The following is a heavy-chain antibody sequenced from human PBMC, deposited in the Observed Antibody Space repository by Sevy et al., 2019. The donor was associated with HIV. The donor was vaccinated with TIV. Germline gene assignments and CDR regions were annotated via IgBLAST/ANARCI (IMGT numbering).Heavy chain of an antibody. Sequence: GGSLRLSCEVSGFSFSTYAMSWVRQAPGKGLEWVSAINGAGGSTYYADFVKDRFTISRDNSRNTLSLHMGGLEAEDYDNFVRYAFTISRDHFRKPLTLHMGGLEAEETAVYYCAKGVSPVTTTHPLHYYFFYMDVWGKGTTVTVSS. CDR3: YAFTISRDHFRKPLTLHMGGLEAEETAVYYCAKGVSPVTTTHPLHYYFFYMDV. J-gene: IGHJ6*03. CDR2: INGAGGST. CDR1: GFSFSTYA. D-gene: IGHD2-8*01. V-gene: IGHV3-23*01.